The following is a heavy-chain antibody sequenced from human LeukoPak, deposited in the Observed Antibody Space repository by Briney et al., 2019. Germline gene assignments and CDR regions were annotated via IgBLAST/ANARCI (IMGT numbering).Heavy chain of an antibody. Sequence: PGGSLRLSCAASGFTFSSYEMNWIRQAPGKGLEWTSYISNSGSTKYYADSVKGRFTISRDNAKNSVFLQMNSLRAEDTAVYYCAAVIDYWGQGTLVTVSS. J-gene: IGHJ4*02. CDR2: ISNSGSTK. CDR1: GFTFSSYE. V-gene: IGHV3-48*03. CDR3: AAVIDY.